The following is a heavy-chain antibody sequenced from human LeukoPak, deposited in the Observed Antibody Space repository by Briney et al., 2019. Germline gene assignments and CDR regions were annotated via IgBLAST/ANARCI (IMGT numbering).Heavy chain of an antibody. CDR1: GGSISSNY. CDR2: MYSSGKT. Sequence: PSETLSLTCSVSGGSISSNYWSWIRQPAGERLEWIGRMYSSGKTNYNPSLKSRVTMSVDTSKNQFSLKLSSVTAADTAVYYCARDPPDYYDSSGYYGNYWGQGTLVTVSS. D-gene: IGHD3-22*01. J-gene: IGHJ4*02. V-gene: IGHV4-4*07. CDR3: ARDPPDYYDSSGYYGNY.